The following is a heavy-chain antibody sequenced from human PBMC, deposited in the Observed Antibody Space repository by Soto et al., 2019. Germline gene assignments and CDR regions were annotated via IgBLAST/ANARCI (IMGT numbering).Heavy chain of an antibody. V-gene: IGHV1-2*02. J-gene: IGHJ6*02. CDR2: INPNSGDT. D-gene: IGHD1-7*01. CDR1: GYTFTGQY. Sequence: ASVKVSCKASGYTFTGQYMHWVRQAPGQGLEWMGWINPNSGDTNYAQKFQGRVTMTRDTSIGTAYMELSSLRSNDTAIYYCARESSGITLYGMDVCGQGPTVTVYS. CDR3: ARESSGITLYGMDV.